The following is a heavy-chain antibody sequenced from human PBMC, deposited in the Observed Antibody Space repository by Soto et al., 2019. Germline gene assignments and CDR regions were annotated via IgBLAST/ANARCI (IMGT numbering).Heavy chain of an antibody. CDR2: IGTAGDT. Sequence: VGSLRLSFESSGFTFIGFDMHWVRQPTGKGLEWVSSIGTAGDTYYAVSFKGRFTISRDNSKNSLSLQMNSLRAGDMAVYFCAKSQEIGTHFFDXWGQGTQVTVSX. V-gene: IGHV3-13*01. D-gene: IGHD6-13*01. CDR1: GFTFIGFD. CDR3: AKSQEIGTHFFDX. J-gene: IGHJ4*02.